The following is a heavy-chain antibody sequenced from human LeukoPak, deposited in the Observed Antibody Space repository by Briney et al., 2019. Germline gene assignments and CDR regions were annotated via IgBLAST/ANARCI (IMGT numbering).Heavy chain of an antibody. CDR2: IHHNGDIT. CDR3: ARDMSGTYSFDY. D-gene: IGHD1-26*01. V-gene: IGHV3-64D*06. Sequence: PGGSLRLSCSASGFTLFWHVMNWVGQAPGKQQEYVSFIHHNGDITSYADSVRGRFTVSRDNSKNTLFLDLTSLRTDDTAVYYCARDMSGTYSFDYWGQGTLVTVSS. CDR1: GFTLFWHV. J-gene: IGHJ4*02.